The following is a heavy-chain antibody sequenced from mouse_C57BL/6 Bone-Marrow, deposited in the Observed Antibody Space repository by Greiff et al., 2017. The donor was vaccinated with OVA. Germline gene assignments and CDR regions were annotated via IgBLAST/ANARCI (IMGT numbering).Heavy chain of an antibody. CDR2: IYPRDGST. V-gene: IGHV1-85*01. D-gene: IGHD1-1*01. CDR1: GYTFTSYD. J-gene: IGHJ2*01. Sequence: QVHVKQSGPELVKPGASVKLSCKASGYTFTSYDINWVKQRPGQGLEWIGWIYPRDGSTKYNEKFKGKATLTVDTSSSTAYMELHSLTSEDSAVYFCARGDHYGSSYFDYWGQGTTLTVSS. CDR3: ARGDHYGSSYFDY.